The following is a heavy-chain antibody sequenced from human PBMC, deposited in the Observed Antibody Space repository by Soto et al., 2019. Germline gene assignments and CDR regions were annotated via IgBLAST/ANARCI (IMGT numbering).Heavy chain of an antibody. D-gene: IGHD3-3*01. CDR1: CGSISSGDYY. CDR2: IYYSGST. CDR3: ARDNILGILYGGMDV. J-gene: IGHJ6*02. V-gene: IGHV4-30-4*01. Sequence: PSETLSLTCTVSCGSISSGDYYWSWIRQPPGKGLERIGYIYYSGSTYYNPSLKSRVTISVDTSKNQFSLKLSSVTAADTAVYYCARDNILGILYGGMDVWGQGTTVTVSS.